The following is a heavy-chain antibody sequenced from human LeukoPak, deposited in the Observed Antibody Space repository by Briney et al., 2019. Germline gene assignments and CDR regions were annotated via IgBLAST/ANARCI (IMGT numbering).Heavy chain of an antibody. CDR3: ARWGSGKRFDP. J-gene: IGHJ5*02. Sequence: GASVKVSCKAAGYSFTTFHINWVRQAPGQGPEWMGWVNPDTGNTGFAQKFQGRVTITQNSSVTTVYMELSSLTSEDTAVYYCARWGSGKRFDPWGQGTLVTVSS. CDR2: VNPDTGNT. V-gene: IGHV1-8*03. CDR1: GYSFTTFH. D-gene: IGHD3-10*01.